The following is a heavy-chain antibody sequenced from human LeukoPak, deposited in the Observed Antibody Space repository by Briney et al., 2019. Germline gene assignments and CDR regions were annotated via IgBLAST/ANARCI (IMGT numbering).Heavy chain of an antibody. J-gene: IGHJ6*02. CDR1: GGSFSGYY. CDR3: ARGRSYYYGSGSLRGRTCYYGMDV. CDR2: INHSGST. D-gene: IGHD3-10*01. Sequence: PSETLSLTCAVYGGSFSGYYWSWIRQPPGKGLEWIGEINHSGSTNYNPPLKSRVTISVDTSKNQFSLKLSSVTAADTAVYYCARGRSYYYGSGSLRGRTCYYGMDVWGQGTTVTVSS. V-gene: IGHV4-34*01.